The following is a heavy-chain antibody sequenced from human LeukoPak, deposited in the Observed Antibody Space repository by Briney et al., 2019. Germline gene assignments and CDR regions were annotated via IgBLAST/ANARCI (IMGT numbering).Heavy chain of an antibody. CDR3: ARDAIVVVAATRIWFDP. V-gene: IGHV1-2*02. CDR2: INPNSGGT. J-gene: IGHJ5*02. D-gene: IGHD2-15*01. CDR1: GYTFTGYY. Sequence: ASVKVSCKASGYTFTGYYMHWVRQAPGQGLEWMGWINPNSGGTNYAQKFQGRVTMTRDTSISTAYMELSRLRSDDTAVYYCARDAIVVVAATRIWFDPWGQGTLVTVSS.